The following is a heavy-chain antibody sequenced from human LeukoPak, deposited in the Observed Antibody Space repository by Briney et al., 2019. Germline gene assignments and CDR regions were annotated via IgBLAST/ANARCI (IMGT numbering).Heavy chain of an antibody. V-gene: IGHV4-34*01. Sequence: SETLSLTCAVYGGSFSGYYWSWIRQPPGKGLDWIGEINHSGSTNYNPSLKSRVTISVDTSKNQFSLKLSSVTAADTAVYYCARGPRIAARYFDYWGQGTLVTVSS. CDR3: ARGPRIAARYFDY. CDR1: GGSFSGYY. D-gene: IGHD6-6*01. J-gene: IGHJ4*02. CDR2: INHSGST.